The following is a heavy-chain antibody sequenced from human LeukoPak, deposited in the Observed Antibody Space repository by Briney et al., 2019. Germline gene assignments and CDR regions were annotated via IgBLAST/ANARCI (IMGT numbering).Heavy chain of an antibody. J-gene: IGHJ6*03. Sequence: PSETLSLTCTVPGGSISNNNHYWGWIRQPPEKGLEWIGSIYNSGSAYNNPSLESRVTTSVDTSKNQFSLKLSSVTAADTAVYYCARQGYYYGSGSYYNEAYMDVWGKGTTVTISS. CDR2: IYNSGSA. CDR3: ARQGYYYGSGSYYNEAYMDV. CDR1: GGSISNNNHY. V-gene: IGHV4-39*01. D-gene: IGHD3-10*01.